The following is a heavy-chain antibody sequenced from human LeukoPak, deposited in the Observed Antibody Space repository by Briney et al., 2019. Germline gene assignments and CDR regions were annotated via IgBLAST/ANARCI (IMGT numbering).Heavy chain of an antibody. Sequence: GASVKVSCKASGYTFTSYDINWVRQATGQGHEWMGWMNTNSGNTGYAQEFQGRVTMTRNTSISTAYMELSSLRSEDTAVYYCARGSRYGSGSYCGYWGQGTLVTVSS. J-gene: IGHJ4*02. CDR1: GYTFTSYD. CDR3: ARGSRYGSGSYCGY. CDR2: MNTNSGNT. V-gene: IGHV1-8*01. D-gene: IGHD3-10*01.